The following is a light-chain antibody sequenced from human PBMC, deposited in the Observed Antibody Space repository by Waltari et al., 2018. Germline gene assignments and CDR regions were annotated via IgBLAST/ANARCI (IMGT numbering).Light chain of an antibody. Sequence: EIVLTQSPATLSFSPWERATLSCRASQSVSSYLAWYQQKPGQAPRLLIYDASNRATGIPARFSGSGSGTDFTLTISSLEPEDFAVYYCQQRSNWPKYTFGQGTKLEIK. CDR1: QSVSSY. J-gene: IGKJ2*01. CDR3: QQRSNWPKYT. CDR2: DAS. V-gene: IGKV3-11*01.